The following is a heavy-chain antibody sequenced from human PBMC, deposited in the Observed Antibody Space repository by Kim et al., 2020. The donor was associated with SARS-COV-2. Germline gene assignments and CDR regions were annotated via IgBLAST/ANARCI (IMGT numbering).Heavy chain of an antibody. J-gene: IGHJ3*02. CDR3: ARADGEPGTYYYDSSGYYYMI. V-gene: IGHV4-31*03. Sequence: TLSLTCTVSGGSISSGGYYWSWIRQHPGKGLEWIGYIYYSGSTYYNPSLKSRVTISVDTSKNQFSLKLSSVTAADTAVYYCARADGEPGTYYYDSSGYYYMIWGQGTMVTVSS. D-gene: IGHD3-22*01. CDR1: GGSISSGGYY. CDR2: IYYSGST.